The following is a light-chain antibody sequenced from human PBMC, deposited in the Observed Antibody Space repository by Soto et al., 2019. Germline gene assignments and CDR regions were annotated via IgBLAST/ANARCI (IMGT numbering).Light chain of an antibody. J-gene: IGKJ1*01. CDR1: QTVNNN. CDR2: GAS. Sequence: EIVMTQSPATLSVSPGEGATLSCRASQTVNNNVAWYQLKDGQVPRLLIYGASSRATGIPERFSGSRSGTEFTLIISRLQPEDFAVYYCQQYGNSFVGFGQGTQVEIK. V-gene: IGKV3D-15*01. CDR3: QQYGNSFVG.